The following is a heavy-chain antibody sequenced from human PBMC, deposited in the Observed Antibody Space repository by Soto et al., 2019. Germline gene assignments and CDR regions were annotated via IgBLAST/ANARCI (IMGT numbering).Heavy chain of an antibody. D-gene: IGHD2-21*01. CDR2: INERGST. CDR1: GGSLSGYY. CDR3: ARLRRRSIIDY. V-gene: IGHV4-34*01. J-gene: IGHJ4*02. Sequence: SETLSLTCAVYGGSLSGYYWSWIRQLPGKGLEWIGDINERGSTNYNPSLKSRVTISVDTSKNQFSLKLSSVTAADTAVYYCARLRRRSIIDYWGQGTLVTVSS.